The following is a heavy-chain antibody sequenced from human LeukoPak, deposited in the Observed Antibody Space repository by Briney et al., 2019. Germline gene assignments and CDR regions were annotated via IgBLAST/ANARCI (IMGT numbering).Heavy chain of an antibody. CDR3: ARSEGTTVTMFDY. CDR2: ISGSGGTT. CDR1: GFTFNNYA. J-gene: IGHJ4*02. Sequence: GGSLRLSCAASGFTFNNYAMTWVRQARGKGLEWVSAISGSGGTTLYADSVKGRFTISRDNSKSTLYLQMNSLRPEDTAVYYCARSEGTTVTMFDYWGQGTLVTVSS. D-gene: IGHD4-17*01. V-gene: IGHV3-23*01.